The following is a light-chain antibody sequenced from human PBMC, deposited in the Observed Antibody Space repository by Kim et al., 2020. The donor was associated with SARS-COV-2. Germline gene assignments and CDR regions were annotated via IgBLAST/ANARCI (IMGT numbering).Light chain of an antibody. CDR3: QQYYSYPYT. Sequence: SASTGDRVTITCRASQGISSYLAWYQQKPGKAPKLLIYAASTLQSGVPSRFSGCGSGTDFTLTISCLQSEDFATYYCQQYYSYPYTFGQGTKLEI. CDR1: QGISSY. J-gene: IGKJ2*01. CDR2: AAS. V-gene: IGKV1-8*01.